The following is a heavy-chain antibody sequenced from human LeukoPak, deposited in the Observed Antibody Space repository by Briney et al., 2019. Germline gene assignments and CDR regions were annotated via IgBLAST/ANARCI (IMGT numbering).Heavy chain of an antibody. CDR2: IYHSGST. CDR1: GYPISSGYY. V-gene: IGHV4-38-2*02. CDR3: ARDRGYCSSTSCYQSGWFDP. J-gene: IGHJ5*02. Sequence: PSETLSLTCTVSGYPISSGYYWGWIRQPPGKGLEWIGSIYHSGSTYYNPSLKSRVTISVDTSKNQFSLKLSSVTAADTAVYYCARDRGYCSSTSCYQSGWFDPWGQGTLVTVSS. D-gene: IGHD2-2*01.